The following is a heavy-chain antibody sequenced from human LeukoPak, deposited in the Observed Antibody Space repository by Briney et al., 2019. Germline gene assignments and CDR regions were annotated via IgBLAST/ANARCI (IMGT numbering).Heavy chain of an antibody. J-gene: IGHJ4*02. D-gene: IGHD3-22*01. CDR1: GFTVSSNY. CDR3: ARESRAVYYYDSSGYPDY. CDR2: IYSGGST. Sequence: GGSLRLSCAASGFTVSSNYMSWVRQAPGKGLEWVSVIYSGGSTYYADSVKGRFTISRDNSKNTLYLQMNSLRAEDTAVYYCARESRAVYYYDSSGYPDYWGQGTLVTVSS. V-gene: IGHV3-53*01.